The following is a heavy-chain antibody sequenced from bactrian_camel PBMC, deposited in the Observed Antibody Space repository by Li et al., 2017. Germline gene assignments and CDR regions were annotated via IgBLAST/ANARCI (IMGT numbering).Heavy chain of an antibody. CDR1: GFTFSNFA. Sequence: VQLVESGGDLVQAGGSLRLSCAASGFTFSNFAMTWVRQAPGKGLEWVSGISSTGGTSYATSVAGRFTISRDNAKNTLYLQLNSLKTEDTAMYYCAKGADPYDRGQGTQVTVS. CDR2: ISSTGGT. CDR3: AKGADPYD. J-gene: IGHJ4*01. V-gene: IGHV3S31*01. D-gene: IGHD3*01.